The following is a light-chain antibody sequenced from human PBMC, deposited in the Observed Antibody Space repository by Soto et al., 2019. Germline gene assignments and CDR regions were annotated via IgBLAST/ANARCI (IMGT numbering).Light chain of an antibody. CDR2: GAS. Sequence: IVLTQSPGTLSLSPGEETTLSCRASQSVNSNYLAWYQQKAGQAPRLLIYGASSRATGIPDRFSGSGSGTDFTLTISRLEPEDFAVYYCQQYVSSPRTFGQGTKVEIK. J-gene: IGKJ1*01. V-gene: IGKV3-20*01. CDR1: QSVNSNY. CDR3: QQYVSSPRT.